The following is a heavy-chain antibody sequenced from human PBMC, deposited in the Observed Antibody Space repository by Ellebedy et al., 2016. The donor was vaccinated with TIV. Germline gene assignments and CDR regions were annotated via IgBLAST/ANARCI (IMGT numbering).Heavy chain of an antibody. CDR1: GDSISEYY. CDR3: ARSDYGDSHFDY. J-gene: IGHJ4*01. CDR2: IHYGGST. V-gene: IGHV4-59*01. D-gene: IGHD4-17*01. Sequence: MPSETLSLTCTVSGDSISEYYWNWVRQPPGKGLQWIGYIHYGGSTSYIPSLKSRVTMSLDTSKNQFSLWLSSVTPADTAVYYCARSDYGDSHFDYWGPGALVTVSS.